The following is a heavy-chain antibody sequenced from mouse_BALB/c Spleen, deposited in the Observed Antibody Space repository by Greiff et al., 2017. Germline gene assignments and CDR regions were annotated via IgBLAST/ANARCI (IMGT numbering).Heavy chain of an antibody. CDR1: GYSITSGYY. V-gene: IGHV3-6*02. D-gene: IGHD2-3*01. Sequence: EVQLVESGPGLVKPSQSLSLTCSVTGYSITSGYYWNWIRQFPGNKLEWMGYISYDGSNNYNPSLKNRISITRDTSKNQFFLKLNSVTTEDTATYYCARDPGYDGYYDWYFDVWGAGTTVTVSS. J-gene: IGHJ1*01. CDR3: ARDPGYDGYYDWYFDV. CDR2: ISYDGSN.